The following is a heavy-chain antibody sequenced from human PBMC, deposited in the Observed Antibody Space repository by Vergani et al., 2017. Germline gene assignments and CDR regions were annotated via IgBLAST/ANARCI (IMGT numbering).Heavy chain of an antibody. Sequence: EVQLVESGGGLVQPGGSLRLSCAASGFTFSSYEMNWVRQAPGKGLEWVSGISWNSAAIGYADSVKGRFTIFTDNAKNSLYLQMNSLRAEYTALYYCAKDLRGYSYAFDIWGQGTMVTVSS. CDR2: ISWNSAAI. D-gene: IGHD5-18*01. CDR3: AKDLRGYSYAFDI. CDR1: GFTFSSYE. J-gene: IGHJ3*02. V-gene: IGHV3-9*01.